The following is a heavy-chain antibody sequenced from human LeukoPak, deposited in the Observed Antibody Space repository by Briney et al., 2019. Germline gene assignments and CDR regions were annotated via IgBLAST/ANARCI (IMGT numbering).Heavy chain of an antibody. CDR3: ARALGPYYDFWSGRSRREPNYYYYMDV. J-gene: IGHJ6*03. CDR2: IYYSGST. V-gene: IGHV4-61*05. Sequence: SETLSLTCTVSGGSISSSSYYWGWIRQPPGKGLEWIGYIYYSGSTYYNPSLKSRVTISVDTSKNQFSLKLSSVTAADTAVYYCARALGPYYDFWSGRSRREPNYYYYMDVWGKGTTVTVSS. CDR1: GGSISSSSYY. D-gene: IGHD3-3*01.